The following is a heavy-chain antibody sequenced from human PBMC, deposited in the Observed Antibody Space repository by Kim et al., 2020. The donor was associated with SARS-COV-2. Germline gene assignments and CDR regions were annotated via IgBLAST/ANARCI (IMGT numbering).Heavy chain of an antibody. V-gene: IGHV4-31*03. CDR3: ARAECSSTSCLDY. D-gene: IGHD2-2*01. Sequence: SETLSLTCTVSGGSISSGGYYWSWIRQHPGKGLEWIGYIYYSGSTYYNPSLKSRVTISVDTSKNQFSLKLSSVTAADTAVYYCARAECSSTSCLDYWGQGTLVTVSS. J-gene: IGHJ4*02. CDR1: GGSISSGGYY. CDR2: IYYSGST.